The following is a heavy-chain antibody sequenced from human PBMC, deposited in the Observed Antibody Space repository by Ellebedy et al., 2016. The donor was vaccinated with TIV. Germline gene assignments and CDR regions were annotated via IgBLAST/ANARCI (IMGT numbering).Heavy chain of an antibody. Sequence: GESLKISCAASGFPVSDNYMTWVRQAPEKGLDWVSIIYSGGATYYSDSVRGRFPISRDNSRNTVYLQMNNLRAEETAMYYCARGIEVYGDYSVHGDYFFDHWGQGTLITVSS. D-gene: IGHD4-17*01. CDR1: GFPVSDNY. CDR3: ARGIEVYGDYSVHGDYFFDH. V-gene: IGHV3-53*01. CDR2: IYSGGAT. J-gene: IGHJ4*02.